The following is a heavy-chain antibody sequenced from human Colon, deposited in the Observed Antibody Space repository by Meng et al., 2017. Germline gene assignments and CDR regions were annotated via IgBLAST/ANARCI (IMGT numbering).Heavy chain of an antibody. V-gene: IGHV4-61*01. CDR1: GGSVSSGSHY. CDR2: VDYYWNI. J-gene: IGHJ4*02. Sequence: HVPLPESGPGVGSPSDTLSLSCNVSGGSVSSGSHYWSWIRQPPGKGLEFIAYVDYYWNINSNPSLNSRATVSIDTSKTQFSLKVTSVTAADTAVYYCAVGPWELDYWGQGILVTVSS. D-gene: IGHD1-26*01. CDR3: AVGPWELDY.